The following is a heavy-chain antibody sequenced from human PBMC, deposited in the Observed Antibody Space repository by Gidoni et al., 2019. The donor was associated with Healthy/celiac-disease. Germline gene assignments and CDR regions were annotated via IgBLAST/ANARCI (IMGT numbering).Heavy chain of an antibody. Sequence: QLQLLESGPALVKPSETPSLTCTVSAGSIISSSYYWCCIRQPQGKGLEWFGSIYYSWSTYYNPSLKSRVTISVDTSKNQFSLKLSSVTAADTAVYYCARVGRGVVDINWFDPWGQGTLVTVSS. J-gene: IGHJ5*02. V-gene: IGHV4-39*07. CDR1: AGSIISSSYY. CDR3: ARVGRGVVDINWFDP. CDR2: IYYSWST. D-gene: IGHD2-15*01.